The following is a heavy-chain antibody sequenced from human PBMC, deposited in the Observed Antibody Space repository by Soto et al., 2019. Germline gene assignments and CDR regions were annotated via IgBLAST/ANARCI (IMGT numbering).Heavy chain of an antibody. CDR3: ASGSAYFYTSEYFHH. D-gene: IGHD3-10*01. CDR2: IYYSGST. V-gene: IGHV4-59*08. J-gene: IGHJ1*01. Sequence: PSETPSLTCTVSGGSISSYYWSWIRQPPGKGLERIGCIYYSGSTNHNPSLKSRVTISVDTSKKQFSLKLSSVTATDTAVYYCASGSAYFYTSEYFHHWGQGTLVTVSS. CDR1: GGSISSYY.